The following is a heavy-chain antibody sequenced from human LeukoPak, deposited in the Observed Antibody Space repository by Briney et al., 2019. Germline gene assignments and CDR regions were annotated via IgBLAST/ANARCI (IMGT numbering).Heavy chain of an antibody. V-gene: IGHV4-4*07. D-gene: IGHD3-10*01. CDR2: IYNSGST. J-gene: IGHJ4*02. CDR1: GGSISSYY. CDR3: ARAIWYGSGTTAFDY. Sequence: SETLSLTCTVSGGSISSYYWSWIRQPAGKGLEWIGRIYNSGSTNYNTNYNPSLTSRVTMSVDTSKNQFSLKLNSVSAADTAVYSCARAIWYGSGTTAFDYWGQGTLVTVST.